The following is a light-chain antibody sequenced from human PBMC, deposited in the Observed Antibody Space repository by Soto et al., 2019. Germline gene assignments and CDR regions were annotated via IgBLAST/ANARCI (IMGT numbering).Light chain of an antibody. J-gene: IGLJ1*01. CDR2: EVS. CDR1: SSDVGAYNF. V-gene: IGLV2-14*01. Sequence: QSLLTQPASVSSSPGQSITISCTGTSSDVGAYNFVSWYQQHPGKAPKLIIHEVSNRPSGVSNRFSGSKSGNTASLTVSGLQAEDEADYYCSSYAGSSNVFGTGTKVTVL. CDR3: SSYAGSSNV.